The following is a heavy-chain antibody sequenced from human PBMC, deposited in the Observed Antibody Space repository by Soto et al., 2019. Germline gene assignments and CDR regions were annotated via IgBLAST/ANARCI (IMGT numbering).Heavy chain of an antibody. CDR2: INPSGGST. CDR1: GYTFTSYY. Sequence: ASVKVSCKASGYTFTSYYMHWVRQAPGQGLEWMGIINPSGGSTSYAQKFQGRVTMTRDTSTSTVYMELSSLRFEDTAVYYCARAAEGGDFDYWGQGTLVTSPQ. V-gene: IGHV1-46*03. D-gene: IGHD2-15*01. J-gene: IGHJ4*02. CDR3: ARAAEGGDFDY.